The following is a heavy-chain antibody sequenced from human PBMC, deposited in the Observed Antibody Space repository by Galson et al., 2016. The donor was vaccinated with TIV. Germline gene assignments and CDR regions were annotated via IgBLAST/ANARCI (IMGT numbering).Heavy chain of an antibody. V-gene: IGHV4-39*01. Sequence: ETLSLTCTVSGFSISGSSYFWSWIRQTPGKGPEWVGTTYYSGITYYNPSLKSRVNISVDTSKNQFSLKLNSGIAADTAVYYCARLWYGEYIDYWGQGTRVTVSS. CDR3: ARLWYGEYIDY. CDR2: TYYSGIT. D-gene: IGHD3-10*01. CDR1: GFSISGSSYF. J-gene: IGHJ4*02.